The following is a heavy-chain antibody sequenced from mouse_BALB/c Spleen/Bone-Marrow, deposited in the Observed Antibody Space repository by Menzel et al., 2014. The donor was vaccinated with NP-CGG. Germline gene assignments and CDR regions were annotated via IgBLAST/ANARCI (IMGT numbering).Heavy chain of an antibody. CDR1: GDSITSGY. CDR2: ISYSGST. D-gene: IGHD3-1*01. J-gene: IGHJ4*01. V-gene: IGHV3-8*02. CDR3: ARSGSSGYHYYAMDY. Sequence: EVKLVESGPSLVKPSQILSLTCSVTGDSITSGYWNWIRKFPGNKLEYMGYISYSGSTYYNPSLKSRISITRDTSKNLYYLQLNSVTTKDTATYYCARSGSSGYHYYAMDYWGQGTSVTVSS.